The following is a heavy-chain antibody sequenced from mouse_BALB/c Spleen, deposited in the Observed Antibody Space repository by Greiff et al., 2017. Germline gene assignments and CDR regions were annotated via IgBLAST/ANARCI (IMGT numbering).Heavy chain of an antibody. Sequence: VQLQQSGAELVRSGASVKLSCTASGFNIKDYYMHWVKQRPEQGLEWIGWIDPENGDTEYAPKFQGKATMTADTSSNTAYLQLSSLTSEDTAVYYCNARCAGSYDACWGQGTLVTVSA. CDR1: GFNIKDYY. CDR2: IDPENGDT. CDR3: NARCAGSYDAC. D-gene: IGHD2-12*01. J-gene: IGHJ3*01. V-gene: IGHV14-4*02.